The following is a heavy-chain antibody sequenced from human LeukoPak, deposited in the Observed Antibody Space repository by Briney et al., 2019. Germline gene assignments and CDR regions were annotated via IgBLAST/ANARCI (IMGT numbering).Heavy chain of an antibody. CDR3: ARAERGYDILTGYSKYYFDY. Sequence: GASVKVSCKASVYTFTSYGISWVRQAPGQGLEWVGWISTYNGNTNYAQKLQGRVTMTTDTSTSTAYMELRSLRSDDTAVYYCARAERGYDILTGYSKYYFDYWGQGTLVIVSS. D-gene: IGHD3-9*01. CDR2: ISTYNGNT. J-gene: IGHJ4*02. V-gene: IGHV1-18*01. CDR1: VYTFTSYG.